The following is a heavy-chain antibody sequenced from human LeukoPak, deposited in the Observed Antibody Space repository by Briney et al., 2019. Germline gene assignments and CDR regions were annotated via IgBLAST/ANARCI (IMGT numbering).Heavy chain of an antibody. D-gene: IGHD3-22*01. J-gene: IGHJ5*02. CDR3: ARERVSWFDP. CDR1: GGTFSSYA. CDR2: IIPIFGTA. Sequence: SVKVSCKASGGTFSSYAISWVRQAPGQGLGWMGGIIPIFGTANYAQKFQGRVTITADESTSTAYMELSSLRSEDTAVYYCARERVSWFDPWGQGTLVTVSS. V-gene: IGHV1-69*13.